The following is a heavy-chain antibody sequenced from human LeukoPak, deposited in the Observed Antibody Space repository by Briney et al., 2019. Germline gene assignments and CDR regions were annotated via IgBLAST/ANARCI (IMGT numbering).Heavy chain of an antibody. CDR2: ISGSGGGT. CDR1: GFTFSSYA. D-gene: IGHD6-13*01. CDR3: ARKSTAARLDDY. Sequence: GGSLRLSCAASGFTFSSYAMSWVRQAPGKGLEWVSAISGSGGGTYYADSVKGRFTISRDNSKNTLYLQMNSLRAEDTAVYYCARKSTAARLDDYWGQGTLSPSPQ. V-gene: IGHV3-23*01. J-gene: IGHJ4*02.